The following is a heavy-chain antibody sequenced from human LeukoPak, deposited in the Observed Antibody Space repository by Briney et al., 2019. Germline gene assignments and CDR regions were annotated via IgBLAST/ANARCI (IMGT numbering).Heavy chain of an antibody. CDR2: INPNSGGT. CDR3: ARGPAAGTDMQH. J-gene: IGHJ1*01. D-gene: IGHD6-13*01. V-gene: IGHV1-2*02. CDR1: GYTFTGYY. Sequence: ASVKVSCKASGYTFTGYYMRWVRQAPGQGLEWMGWINPNSGGTNYAQKFRGRVTMTRDTSISTAYMELSRLRSDDTAVYYCARGPAAGTDMQHWGQGTLVTVSS.